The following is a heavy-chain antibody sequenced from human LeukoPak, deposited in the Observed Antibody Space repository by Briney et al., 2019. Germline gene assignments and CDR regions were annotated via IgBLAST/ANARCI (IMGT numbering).Heavy chain of an antibody. J-gene: IGHJ4*02. V-gene: IGHV3-30*03. Sequence: GGSLRLSCAASGFTFSNNDIHWVRQAPGKGLEWVAVISYDGSNKYYADSVKGRFTISRDNSKNTLYLQMNSLRAEDTAVYYCATSRTTVTYYFDYWGQGTLVTVSS. CDR1: GFTFSNND. D-gene: IGHD4-17*01. CDR3: ATSRTTVTYYFDY. CDR2: ISYDGSNK.